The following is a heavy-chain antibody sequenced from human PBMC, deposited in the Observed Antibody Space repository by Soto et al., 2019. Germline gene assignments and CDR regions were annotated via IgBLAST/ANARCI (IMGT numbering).Heavy chain of an antibody. CDR2: IIPIFGTA. V-gene: IGHV1-69*05. CDR3: ARVVYGALIGYDFWSGYSHNWFDP. CDR1: GGTFSNYA. D-gene: IGHD3-3*01. J-gene: IGHJ5*02. Sequence: SVKVSCKASGGTFSNYAISWVRQAPGQGLEWMGGIIPIFGTANYAQKFQGRVTMTRNDSTSTAYMELSSLRSEDTAVYYCARVVYGALIGYDFWSGYSHNWFDPWGQGTLVTVSS.